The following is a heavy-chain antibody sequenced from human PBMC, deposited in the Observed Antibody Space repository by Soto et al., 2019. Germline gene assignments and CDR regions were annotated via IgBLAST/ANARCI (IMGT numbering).Heavy chain of an antibody. CDR3: ARESGGATATLDYYYCYMDV. CDR2: INPNGGVT. J-gene: IGHJ6*03. V-gene: IGHV1-2*04. D-gene: IGHD5-12*01. CDR1: GDTFNDYY. Sequence: QVQLVQSGAEVKKPGASVTVSCRSSGDTFNDYYIHWVRQAPGQGLEWMGWINPNGGVTKYAQKFQGWVTMTRDTSIRTVYMQLSRLRSDDTTVYYCARESGGATATLDYYYCYMDVGGTGTTVTVSS.